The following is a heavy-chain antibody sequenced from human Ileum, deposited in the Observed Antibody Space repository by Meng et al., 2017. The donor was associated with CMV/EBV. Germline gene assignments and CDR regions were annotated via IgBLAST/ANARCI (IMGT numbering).Heavy chain of an antibody. D-gene: IGHD1-26*01. J-gene: IGHJ4*02. CDR3: VRGPGASTREGFDY. CDR1: GGSVNNYY. V-gene: IGHV4-4*07. Sequence: VLLQEPGPGLVKPSETLSLTCTVAGGSVNNYYWSWIRQSAGKGLEWIGRFYSSDTYNYHPSLDSRVTMSLDTSKNQFSLNLRSVTAADTATYYCVRGPGASTREGFDYWGLGALVTVSS. CDR2: FYSSDTY.